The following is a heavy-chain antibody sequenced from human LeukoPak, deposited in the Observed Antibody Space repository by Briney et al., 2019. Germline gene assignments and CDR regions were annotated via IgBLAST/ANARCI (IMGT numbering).Heavy chain of an antibody. J-gene: IGHJ4*02. V-gene: IGHV4-61*05. CDR3: ARASATNYRFDY. CDR2: IYYSGST. D-gene: IGHD4/OR15-4a*01. CDR1: GGSISSSSYY. Sequence: PSETLSLTCTVSGGSISSSSYYWGWIRQPPGKGLEWIGYIYYSGSTNYNPSLKSRVTISVDTSKNQFSLKLSSVTAADTAVYYCARASATNYRFDYWGQGTLVTVSS.